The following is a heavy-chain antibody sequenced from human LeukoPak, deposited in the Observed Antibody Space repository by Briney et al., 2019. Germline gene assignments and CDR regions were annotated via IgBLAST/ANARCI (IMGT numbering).Heavy chain of an antibody. CDR2: ISRSSSYI. J-gene: IGHJ5*02. Sequence: GSLGLSCEASGFTFTSYNMNWVRQAPGKGLEWVSFISRSSSYIYYADSVKGRFTISRDNAKNSLYLQMNSLRAEDTAVYYCARDNLGARFLNWFDPWDQGTLVTVSS. CDR1: GFTFTSYN. CDR3: ARDNLGARFLNWFDP. V-gene: IGHV3-21*01. D-gene: IGHD1-26*01.